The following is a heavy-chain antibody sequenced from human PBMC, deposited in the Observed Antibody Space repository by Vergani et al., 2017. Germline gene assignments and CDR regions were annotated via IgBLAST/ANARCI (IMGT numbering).Heavy chain of an antibody. CDR1: GDTFSSYA. V-gene: IGHV1-69*09. Sequence: HLVQSGAEVKKPGSSVRVSCKASGDTFSSYALSWVRQAPGQGLEWMGRIIPILGIANYAQKFQGRVTITADKSTSTAYMELSSLRSEDTAVYYCAGDYYDSSAADAFDIWGQGTMVTVSS. J-gene: IGHJ3*02. D-gene: IGHD3-22*01. CDR3: AGDYYDSSAADAFDI. CDR2: IIPILGIA.